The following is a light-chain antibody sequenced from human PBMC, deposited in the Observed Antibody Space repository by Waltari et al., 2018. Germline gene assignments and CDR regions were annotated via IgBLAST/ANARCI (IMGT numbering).Light chain of an antibody. Sequence: QSGLTQPASVSGSPGQSITISCPGTSSDVGHYTLVSWYQQYPGKAPKLMVYEVTKRTSGVSDRFSGSKSGNTASLTISGLQSEDEADYYCCSYAGLGIYVFGTGTKVTVL. CDR2: EVT. J-gene: IGLJ1*01. V-gene: IGLV2-23*02. CDR1: SSDVGHYTL. CDR3: CSYAGLGIYV.